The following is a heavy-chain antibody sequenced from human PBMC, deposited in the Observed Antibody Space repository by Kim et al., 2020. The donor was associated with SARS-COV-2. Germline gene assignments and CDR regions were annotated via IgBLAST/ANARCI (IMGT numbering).Heavy chain of an antibody. Sequence: ASVKVSCKASGYTFTSYYMHWVRQAPGQGLEWMGIINPSGGSTSYAQKFQGRVTMTRDTSTSTVYMELSSLRSEDTAVYYCARDTGSKGSGKYYYGMDVWGQGTTVTVSS. CDR3: ARDTGSKGSGKYYYGMDV. D-gene: IGHD2-8*02. V-gene: IGHV1-46*01. J-gene: IGHJ6*02. CDR1: GYTFTSYY. CDR2: INPSGGST.